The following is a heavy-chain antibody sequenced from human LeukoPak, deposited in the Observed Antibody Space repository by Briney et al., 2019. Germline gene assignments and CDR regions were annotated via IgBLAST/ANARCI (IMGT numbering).Heavy chain of an antibody. Sequence: SETLSLTCAVYGGSFSGYYWSWIRQPPGKGLEWIGEINHSGSTNYNPSLKSRVTISVDTSKNQFSLKLSSVTAADTAVYYCARAYQYSSSSRGYYYYYMDVWGKGTTVTVSS. CDR2: INHSGST. CDR1: GGSFSGYY. D-gene: IGHD6-6*01. CDR3: ARAYQYSSSSRGYYYYYMDV. J-gene: IGHJ6*03. V-gene: IGHV4-34*01.